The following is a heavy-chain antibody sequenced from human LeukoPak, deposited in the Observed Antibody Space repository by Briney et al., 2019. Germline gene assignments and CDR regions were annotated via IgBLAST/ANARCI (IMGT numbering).Heavy chain of an antibody. CDR2: INHSGST. J-gene: IGHJ6*02. D-gene: IGHD2-2*02. CDR3: ARDDAALYNYYYGMDV. Sequence: SETLSLTCAVYGGSFSGYYWSWIRQLPGKGLEWIGEINHSGSTNYSPSLKSGVTISVDMSKNQFFLKLSSVTAADTAVYYCARDDAALYNYYYGMDVWGQGTTVTVSS. V-gene: IGHV4-34*01. CDR1: GGSFSGYY.